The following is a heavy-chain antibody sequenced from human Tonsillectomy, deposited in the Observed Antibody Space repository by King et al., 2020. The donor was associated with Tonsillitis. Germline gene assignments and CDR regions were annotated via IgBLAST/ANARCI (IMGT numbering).Heavy chain of an antibody. CDR3: AREFCNSTSCYSFDF. D-gene: IGHD2-2*01. V-gene: IGHV4-59*11. Sequence: QLQESGPGLVKPSETLSLTCTVSGGYISSHYWSWIRQPPGKGLEWIGYIYYTGNTNYNPSLKSRVTLSLDTSKSQFSLRLSSVTAADTAVYYCAREFCNSTSCYSFDFWGQGTLVTVSS. CDR1: GGYISSHY. CDR2: IYYTGNT. J-gene: IGHJ4*02.